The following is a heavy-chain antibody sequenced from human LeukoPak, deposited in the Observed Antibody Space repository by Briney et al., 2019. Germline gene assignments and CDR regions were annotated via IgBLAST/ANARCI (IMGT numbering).Heavy chain of an antibody. V-gene: IGHV3-7*01. D-gene: IGHD3-16*02. J-gene: IGHJ6*03. CDR3: ARDQHDYVWGSYPERYYYYYMDV. CDR1: GFTFSSYW. Sequence: GGSLRLSCAASGFTFSSYWMSWVRQAPGKGLEWVANIKQDGSEKYYVDSVKGRFTISRDNAKNSLYLQMNSLRAEDTAVYYCARDQHDYVWGSYPERYYYYYMDVWGKGTTVTISS. CDR2: IKQDGSEK.